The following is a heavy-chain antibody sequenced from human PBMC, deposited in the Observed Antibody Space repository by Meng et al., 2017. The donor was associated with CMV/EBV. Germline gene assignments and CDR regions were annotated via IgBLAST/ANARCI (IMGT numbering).Heavy chain of an antibody. Sequence: GGYYWSWIRQHTEKGLEWIGYIYYSGNTYYNPSLKSRVTISVDTSKDQFSLRLISVTAADTAVYYCARTGHPDYYDSTSYYTEYFQYWGQGSLVTVS. CDR1: GGYY. V-gene: IGHV4-31*02. CDR2: IYYSGNT. CDR3: ARTGHPDYYDSTSYYTEYFQY. D-gene: IGHD3-22*01. J-gene: IGHJ1*01.